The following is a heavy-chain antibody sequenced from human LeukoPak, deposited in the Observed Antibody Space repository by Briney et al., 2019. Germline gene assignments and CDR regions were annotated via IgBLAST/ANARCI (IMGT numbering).Heavy chain of an antibody. D-gene: IGHD2-2*01. Sequence: SGGSLRLSCAASGFTFSSYGMHWVRQAPGKGLEWVANIKQDGSEKYYVDSVKGRFTISRDNAKNSLYLQMNSLRAEDTAVYYCARDVPAATYYYYGMDVWGQGTTVTVSS. V-gene: IGHV3-7*03. CDR3: ARDVPAATYYYYGMDV. J-gene: IGHJ6*02. CDR1: GFTFSSYG. CDR2: IKQDGSEK.